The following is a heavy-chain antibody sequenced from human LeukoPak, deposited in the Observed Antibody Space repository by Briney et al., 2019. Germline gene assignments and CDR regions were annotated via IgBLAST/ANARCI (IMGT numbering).Heavy chain of an antibody. D-gene: IGHD3-10*01. CDR1: GGSITSYY. CDR3: TRGDTMLRGVIDEIDP. CDR2: IHSSGTT. V-gene: IGHV4-59*01. J-gene: IGHJ5*02. Sequence: PSETLSLTCTVSGGSITSYYWTWIRQPPGKGLEWIGCIHSSGTTNYNPSLKSRVTISLDTSKNQFSLKMSPVTAVDTAVYYCTRGDTMLRGVIDEIDPWGQGTLVTVSS.